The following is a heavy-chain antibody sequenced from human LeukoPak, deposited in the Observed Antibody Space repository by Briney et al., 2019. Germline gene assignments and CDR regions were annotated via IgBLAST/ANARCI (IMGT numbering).Heavy chain of an antibody. V-gene: IGHV4-59*08. J-gene: IGHJ4*02. D-gene: IGHD1-26*01. CDR1: GGSISSYY. Sequence: PSETLSLTCTVSGGSISSYYWSWIRQPPGKGLEWIGYIYYSGSTNYNPFLKSRVTISVDTSKNQFSLKLSSVTAADTAVYYCASVGATRTLDYWGQGTLVTVSS. CDR3: ASVGATRTLDY. CDR2: IYYSGST.